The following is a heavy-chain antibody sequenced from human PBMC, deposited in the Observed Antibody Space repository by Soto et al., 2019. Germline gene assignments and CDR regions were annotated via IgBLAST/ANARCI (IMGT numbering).Heavy chain of an antibody. CDR3: ARSAHYDNSGRLGGFDY. CDR1: GYTFTGYY. J-gene: IGHJ4*02. V-gene: IGHV1-2*02. D-gene: IGHD3-22*01. Sequence: ASVKVSCKASGYTFTGYYMHWVRQAPGQGPEWMGWINPNSGGTNYAQKFQGRVTMTRDTSISTAYMELSRLRSDDTAAYYCARSAHYDNSGRLGGFDYWGQGALVTVSS. CDR2: INPNSGGT.